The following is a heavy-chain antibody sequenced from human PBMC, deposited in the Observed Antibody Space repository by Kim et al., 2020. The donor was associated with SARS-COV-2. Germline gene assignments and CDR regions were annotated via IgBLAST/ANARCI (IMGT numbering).Heavy chain of an antibody. CDR3: TRENRGGLR. Sequence: GGSLRLSCAAYGFTFNIYWMTWVRQAPGKGLEWVANINQDGSEKYYVDAVRGRFTISRDNAKNSMYLQMDSLRAEDTAVYYCTRENRGGLRWGRGTLVTVSS. CDR1: GFTFNIYW. V-gene: IGHV3-7*03. J-gene: IGHJ1*01. CDR2: INQDGSEK. D-gene: IGHD3-16*01.